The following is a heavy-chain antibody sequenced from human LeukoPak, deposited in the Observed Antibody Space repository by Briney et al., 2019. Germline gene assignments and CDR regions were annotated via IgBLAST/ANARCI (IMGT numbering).Heavy chain of an antibody. V-gene: IGHV4-61*02. Sequence: SETLPLTCTVSGGSVTSGNYYWNWIRQPAGKGLEWIGRIYTNGGASYNPSLKSRVTISIDASKNQFSLKLSSVTAADTAVYYCARGPPGYWGQGILVTVSS. CDR1: GGSVTSGNYY. CDR3: ARGPPGY. J-gene: IGHJ4*02. CDR2: IYTNGGA.